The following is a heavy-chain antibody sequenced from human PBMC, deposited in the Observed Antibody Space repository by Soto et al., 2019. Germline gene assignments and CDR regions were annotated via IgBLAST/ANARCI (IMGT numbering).Heavy chain of an antibody. D-gene: IGHD6-13*01. V-gene: IGHV3-23*01. CDR2: ISGSGGST. Sequence: GGSLRLSCAASGFTFSSYAMSWVRQAPGKGLEWVSTISGSGGSTYYADSVKGRFTISKDNSKNTLYLQMNSLRAEDTAVYYCANYPIAAAELYYFHSCGKEPRVTVSS. J-gene: IGHJ4*02. CDR1: GFTFSSYA. CDR3: ANYPIAAAELYYFHS.